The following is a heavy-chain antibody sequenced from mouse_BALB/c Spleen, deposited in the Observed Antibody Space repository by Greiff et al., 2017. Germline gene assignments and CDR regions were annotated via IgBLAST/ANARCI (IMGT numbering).Heavy chain of an antibody. CDR2: ISSGGSTI. CDR1: GFTFSSFG. V-gene: IGHV5-17*02. Sequence: EVHLVESGGGLVQPGGSRKLSCAASGFTFSSFGMYWVRQTPEKGLEWVAYISSGGSTIYYADTVKGRFTISRDNPKNTLFLQMNSLRSEDTAMYYCAREGGQGGDFDYWGQGTPVTVS. CDR3: AREGGQGGDFDY. J-gene: IGHJ2*01.